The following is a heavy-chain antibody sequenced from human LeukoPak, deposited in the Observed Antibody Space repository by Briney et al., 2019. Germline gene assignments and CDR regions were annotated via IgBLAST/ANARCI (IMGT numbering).Heavy chain of an antibody. Sequence: SETLSLTCTVSGGSIGSYYWSWIRQPAGKGLESIGHISTSGSTNYNPSLKSRVTMSVDTSKNQFSLKLSSVTAADTAVYYCARVRYSDSSVLTRKRSYYFDYWGQGTLVTVSS. J-gene: IGHJ4*02. V-gene: IGHV4-4*07. CDR2: ISTSGST. CDR3: ARVRYSDSSVLTRKRSYYFDY. CDR1: GGSIGSYY. D-gene: IGHD3-22*01.